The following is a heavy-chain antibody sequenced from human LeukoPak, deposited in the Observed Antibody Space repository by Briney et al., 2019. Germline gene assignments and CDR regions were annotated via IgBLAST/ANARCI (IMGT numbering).Heavy chain of an antibody. V-gene: IGHV4-4*09. D-gene: IGHD6-6*01. Sequence: SETLSLTCSVSGDSISRNNWSWIRQPPGKGLEYIGHIYTSGSTSYNASLKSRVTISTDTSKNQFSLRLSSVTAADTAVYYCVRRRQQLVGVYYFYYMDVWGKGITVTVSS. CDR2: IYTSGST. CDR1: GDSISRNN. J-gene: IGHJ6*03. CDR3: VRRRQQLVGVYYFYYMDV.